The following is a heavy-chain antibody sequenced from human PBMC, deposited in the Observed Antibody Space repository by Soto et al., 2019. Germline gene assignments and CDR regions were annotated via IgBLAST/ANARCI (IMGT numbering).Heavy chain of an antibody. D-gene: IGHD3-3*01. CDR2: ISYDSDTI. Sequence: HPVGSLRLSCAGSGFTFGTYSMNWVRQAAGKGLEWIAYISYDSDTIQYADSVKGRFTISRDNAKNSLYLQMNSLRDEDTAVYYCARLYYDYVWGQGTTVTVSS. CDR3: ARLYYDYV. CDR1: GFTFGTYS. V-gene: IGHV3-48*02. J-gene: IGHJ6*02.